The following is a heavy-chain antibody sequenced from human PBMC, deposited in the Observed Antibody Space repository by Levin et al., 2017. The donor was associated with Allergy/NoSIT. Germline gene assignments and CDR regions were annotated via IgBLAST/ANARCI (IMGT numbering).Heavy chain of an antibody. CDR3: ARRGAVSPGY. D-gene: IGHD5-12*01. J-gene: IGHJ4*02. Sequence: SSQTLSLPCAVYGGSFSGYYWSWIRQSPGKGLEWIGEISHSGSTNYNPSLKSRVTISADTSKKQFSLKLSSVTAADTAVYYCARRGAVSPGYWGQGTLVTVSS. V-gene: IGHV4-34*01. CDR2: ISHSGST. CDR1: GGSFSGYY.